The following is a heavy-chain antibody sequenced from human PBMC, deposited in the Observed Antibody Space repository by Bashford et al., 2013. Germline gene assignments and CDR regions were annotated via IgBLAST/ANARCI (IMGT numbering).Heavy chain of an antibody. D-gene: IGHD5-18*01. CDR1: GYTFTSYG. CDR3: VRDRGYIYGFDY. V-gene: IGHV1-18*01. CDR2: ISAYNGNT. J-gene: IGHJ4*02. Sequence: VASVKVSCKASGYTFTSYGISWVRQAPGQGLEWMGWISAYNGNTNYAQKLQGRVTMTRDTAISTAYMELGSLSSDDTAVYYCVRDRGYIYGFDYWGQGAQVTVSS.